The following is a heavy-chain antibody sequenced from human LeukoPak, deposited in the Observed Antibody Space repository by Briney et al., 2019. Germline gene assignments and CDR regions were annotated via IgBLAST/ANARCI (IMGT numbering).Heavy chain of an antibody. Sequence: GGSLRLSCAASGFTSSSYAMSWVRQAPGKGLEWVSAISGSGGSTYYADSVKGRFTISRDNSKNTLYLQMNSLRAEDTAVYYCARETVGESQFPYYYYYMDVWGKGTTVTVSS. D-gene: IGHD3-10*01. CDR1: GFTSSSYA. CDR2: ISGSGGST. V-gene: IGHV3-23*01. CDR3: ARETVGESQFPYYYYYMDV. J-gene: IGHJ6*03.